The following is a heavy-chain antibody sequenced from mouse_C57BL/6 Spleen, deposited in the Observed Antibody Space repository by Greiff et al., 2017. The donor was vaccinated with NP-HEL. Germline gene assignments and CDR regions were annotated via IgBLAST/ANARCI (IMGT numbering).Heavy chain of an antibody. Sequence: QVQLQQPGAELVKPGASVKLSCKASGYTFTSYWMQWVKQRPGQGLEWIGEIDPSDSYTNYNQKFKGKATLTVDTSSSTAYMQLSSLTSEDSAVYYCATPKDYFDYWGQGTTRTVSS. CDR3: ATPKDYFDY. D-gene: IGHD6-5*01. J-gene: IGHJ2*01. V-gene: IGHV1-50*01. CDR2: IDPSDSYT. CDR1: GYTFTSYW.